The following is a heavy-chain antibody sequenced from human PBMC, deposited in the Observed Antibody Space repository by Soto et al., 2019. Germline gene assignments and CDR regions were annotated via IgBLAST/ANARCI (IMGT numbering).Heavy chain of an antibody. J-gene: IGHJ3*02. Sequence: GSVKVSCKASGYTFTGYYMHWVRQAPGQELEGMGWINPNSGGTNYAQKFQGRVTITRHTSISTAYMELSRLRSDATAVYCGARAKSGGRSSFDIWGQGTMVTVSS. CDR2: INPNSGGT. D-gene: IGHD1-26*01. V-gene: IGHV1-2*02. CDR3: ARAKSGGRSSFDI. CDR1: GYTFTGYY.